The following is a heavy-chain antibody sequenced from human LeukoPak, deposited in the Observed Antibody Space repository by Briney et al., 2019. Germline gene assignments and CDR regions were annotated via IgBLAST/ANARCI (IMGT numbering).Heavy chain of an antibody. D-gene: IGHD3-22*01. Sequence: SETLSLTCTVSGGSISSYYWSWIWQPAGKGLGWVWRIYTSGSTHNNHYLTRRVTVSVDTSKNKHCLKLSSVTAAETAVHYCARDNYYYDSSGYYPDAFDIWGQGTMVTVS. CDR2: IYTSGST. V-gene: IGHV4-4*07. CDR1: GGSISSYY. CDR3: ARDNYYYDSSGYYPDAFDI. J-gene: IGHJ3*02.